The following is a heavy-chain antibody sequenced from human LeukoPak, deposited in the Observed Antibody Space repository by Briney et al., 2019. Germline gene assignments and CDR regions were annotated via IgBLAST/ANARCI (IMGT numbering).Heavy chain of an antibody. J-gene: IGHJ6*02. CDR3: ARDAADIVVVPAAMVYGMDV. V-gene: IGHV3-74*01. CDR1: GFTFSDYW. CDR2: INPDGSSS. D-gene: IGHD2-2*01. Sequence: GGSLRLSCAASGFTFSDYWMHWVRQAPGKGLEWVSRINPDGSSSNYADSVKGRFTISRDNAKNSLYLQMNSLRAEDTAVYYCARDAADIVVVPAAMVYGMDVWGQGTTVTVSS.